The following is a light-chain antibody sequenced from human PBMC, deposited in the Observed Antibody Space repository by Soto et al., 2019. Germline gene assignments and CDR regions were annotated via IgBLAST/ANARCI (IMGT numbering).Light chain of an antibody. V-gene: IGKV1-39*01. CDR1: QSISTF. CDR3: QQSYRTPLSIT. Sequence: DIQMTQSPSSLSASVGYRFNITCRASQSISTFVNWYQQKGGKAPKLLIHASSTLPSGVPSRLSGSGSGKDFTLTISSLQREDLATYYCQQSYRTPLSITFGQGTRLEIK. J-gene: IGKJ5*01. CDR2: ASS.